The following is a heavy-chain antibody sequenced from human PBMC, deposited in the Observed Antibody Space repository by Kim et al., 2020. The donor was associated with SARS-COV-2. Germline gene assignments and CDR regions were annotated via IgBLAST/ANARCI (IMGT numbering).Heavy chain of an antibody. CDR2: IYYSGST. Sequence: SETLSLTCTVSGGSISSSSYYWGWIRQPPGKGLEWIGSIYYSGSTYYNPSLKSRVTISVDTSKNQFSLKLSSVTAADTAVYYCARQTPIVVVPAATGKPMDGWGQGTTVTVSS. J-gene: IGHJ6*02. CDR1: GGSISSSSYY. CDR3: ARQTPIVVVPAATGKPMDG. V-gene: IGHV4-39*01. D-gene: IGHD2-2*01.